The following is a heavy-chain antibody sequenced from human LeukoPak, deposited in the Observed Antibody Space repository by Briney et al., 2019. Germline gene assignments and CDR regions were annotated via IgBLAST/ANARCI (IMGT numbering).Heavy chain of an antibody. Sequence: SETLSLTCAVYGGSFSGYYWSWIRQPPGKGLEWIGETNHSGSTNYNPSLKSRGTISVDTSKNQFSLKLSSVTAADTAVYYCARDGPLYGDEGDYWGQGTLVTVSS. CDR3: ARDGPLYGDEGDY. D-gene: IGHD4-17*01. CDR2: TNHSGST. J-gene: IGHJ4*02. V-gene: IGHV4-34*01. CDR1: GGSFSGYY.